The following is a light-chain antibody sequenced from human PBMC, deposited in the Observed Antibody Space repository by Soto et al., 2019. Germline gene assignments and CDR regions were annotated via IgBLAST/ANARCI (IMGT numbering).Light chain of an antibody. CDR2: ENN. Sequence: QSALTQPPSVSAAAGQKVTISCSGSSSNIGSDYVSWYQQLPVTAPKLLSYENNKRPSGIPDRFSGSKSGTSATLGITGLQTGDEADYYCAAWDKSLSGGVFGGGTKLTVL. J-gene: IGLJ2*01. V-gene: IGLV1-51*02. CDR1: SSNIGSDY. CDR3: AAWDKSLSGGV.